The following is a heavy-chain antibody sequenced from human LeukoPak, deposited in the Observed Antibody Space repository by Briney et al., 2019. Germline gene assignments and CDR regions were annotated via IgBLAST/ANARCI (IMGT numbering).Heavy chain of an antibody. CDR2: SNPNSGGT. V-gene: IGHV1-2*02. CDR3: ARGLNIVVVIATFDY. D-gene: IGHD2-21*01. Sequence: GASVKVSCKASGYTFTGYYMHWVRQAPGQGVEWMGWSNPNSGGTNYAQKFQGRVTMTRDTSISTAYMELSRLRSDDTAVYYCARGLNIVVVIATFDYWGQGTLVTVSS. J-gene: IGHJ4*02. CDR1: GYTFTGYY.